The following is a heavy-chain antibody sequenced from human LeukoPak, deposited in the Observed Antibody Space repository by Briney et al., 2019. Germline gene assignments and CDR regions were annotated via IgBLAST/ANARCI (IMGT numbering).Heavy chain of an antibody. D-gene: IGHD3-22*01. J-gene: IGHJ4*02. CDR2: INHSGST. CDR3: ARARTYYYDSSGYSPYYFDY. V-gene: IGHV4-34*01. Sequence: SETLSLTCAVYGGSFSGYYWSWIRQPPGKGLEWIGEINHSGSTNYNPSLKSRVTISVDTSKNQFSLKLSSVTAADTAVYYCARARTYYYDSSGYSPYYFDYWGQGTLVTVSS. CDR1: GGSFSGYY.